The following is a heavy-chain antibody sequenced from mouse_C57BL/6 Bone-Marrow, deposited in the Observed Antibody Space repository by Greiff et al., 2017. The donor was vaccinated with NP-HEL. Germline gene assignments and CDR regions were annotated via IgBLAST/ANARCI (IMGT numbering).Heavy chain of an antibody. V-gene: IGHV2-2*01. Sequence: VQLQQSGPGLVQPSQSLSITCTVSGFSLTSYGVHWVRQSPGKGLEWLGVIWSGGRTDYNAAFISRLSISKDNSKSQVFFKMNSLQADDTAIYYCARAYGRVDDWGQGTSVTVSS. CDR1: GFSLTSYG. CDR3: ARAYGRVDD. CDR2: IWSGGRT. J-gene: IGHJ4*01. D-gene: IGHD1-1*01.